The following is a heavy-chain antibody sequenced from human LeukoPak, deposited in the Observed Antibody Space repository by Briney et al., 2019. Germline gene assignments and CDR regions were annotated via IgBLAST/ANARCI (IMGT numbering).Heavy chain of an antibody. Sequence: QTLSLTCTFSGFSLSTSGMCVSWIRQPPGKALEWLARIHWDDDKYYSTSLKTRLTISKDTSKNQVVLTVTNMDPVDTATYYCARILYDYVWGSYRFDYWGQGTLVTVSS. D-gene: IGHD3-16*02. CDR3: ARILYDYVWGSYRFDY. J-gene: IGHJ4*02. CDR1: GFSLSTSGMC. CDR2: IHWDDDK. V-gene: IGHV2-70*11.